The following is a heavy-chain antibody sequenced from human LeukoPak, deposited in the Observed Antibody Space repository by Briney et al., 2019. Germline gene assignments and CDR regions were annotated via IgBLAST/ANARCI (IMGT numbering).Heavy chain of an antibody. J-gene: IGHJ4*02. V-gene: IGHV3-30*18. CDR2: ISYDGSNK. CDR3: ANVLGYCSSTSCPPGY. CDR1: GFTFSSYG. D-gene: IGHD2-2*01. Sequence: PGRSLRLSCAASGFTFSSYGMHRVRQAPGKGLEWVAVISYDGSNKYYADSVKGRFTISRDNSKNTLYLQMNSLRAEDTAVYYCANVLGYCSSTSCPPGYWGQGTLVTVSS.